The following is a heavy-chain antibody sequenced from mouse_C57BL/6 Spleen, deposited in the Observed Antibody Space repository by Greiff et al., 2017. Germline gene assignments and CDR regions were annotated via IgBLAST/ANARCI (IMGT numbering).Heavy chain of an antibody. CDR2: IYPRSGNT. J-gene: IGHJ2*01. V-gene: IGHV1-81*01. CDR1: GYTFTSYG. D-gene: IGHD1-1*01. Sequence: QVQLKESGAELARPGASVKLSCKASGYTFTSYGISWVKQRTGQGLEWIGEIYPRSGNTYYNEKFKGKATLTADKSSSTAYMELRSLTSEDSAVYFCARTGTVVGGFDYWGQGTTLTVSS. CDR3: ARTGTVVGGFDY.